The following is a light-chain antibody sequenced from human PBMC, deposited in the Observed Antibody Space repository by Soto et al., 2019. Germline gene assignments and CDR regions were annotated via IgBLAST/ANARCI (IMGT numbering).Light chain of an antibody. Sequence: EIVLTQSPGTLSMSPGERATLSCRASQSVISTYLPWYQQKFGQAPRLLIYATSTMATGIPDRFSGSGSGTDFTLTISILEPEDFAIYYCQQYGTSPITFGQGTRLESK. V-gene: IGKV3-20*01. CDR3: QQYGTSPIT. CDR1: QSVISTY. J-gene: IGKJ5*01. CDR2: ATS.